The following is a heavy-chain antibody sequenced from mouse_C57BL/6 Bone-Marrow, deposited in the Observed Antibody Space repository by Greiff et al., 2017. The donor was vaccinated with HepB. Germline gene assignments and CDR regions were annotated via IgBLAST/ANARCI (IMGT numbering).Heavy chain of an antibody. V-gene: IGHV1-82*01. J-gene: IGHJ2*01. Sequence: VKLQQSGPELVKPGASVKISCKASGYAFSSSWMNWVKQRPGKGLEWIGRIYPGDGDTNYNGKFKGKATLTADKSSSTAYMQLSSLTSEDSAVYFCARTLGYFDYWGQGTTLTVSS. CDR1: GYAFSSSW. CDR2: IYPGDGDT. CDR3: ARTLGYFDY.